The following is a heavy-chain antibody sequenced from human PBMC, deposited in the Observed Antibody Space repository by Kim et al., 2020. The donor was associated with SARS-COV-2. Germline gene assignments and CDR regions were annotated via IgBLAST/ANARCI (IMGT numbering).Heavy chain of an antibody. CDR2: ISYDGSNK. CDR3: AGGYYYDSSGYPIFDY. Sequence: GGSLRLSCAASGFTFSSYGMHWVRQAPGKGLEWVAVISYDGSNKYYADSVKGRFTISRDNSKNTLYLQMNSLRAEDTAVYYCAGGYYYDSSGYPIFDYWG. CDR1: GFTFSSYG. J-gene: IGHJ4*01. V-gene: IGHV3-30*03. D-gene: IGHD3-22*01.